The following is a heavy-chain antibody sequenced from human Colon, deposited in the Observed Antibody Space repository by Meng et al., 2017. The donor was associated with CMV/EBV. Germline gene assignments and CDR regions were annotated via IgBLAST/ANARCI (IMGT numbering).Heavy chain of an antibody. CDR1: GFAFSGYS. Sequence: GESLKISCSASGFAFSGYSMNWVRQAPGSGLEWVAHITKSGTLYYADSVKGRFAISRDNAKNSLSLQMNSLRAEDTALYYCAREAGGSGKRDAFDIWGQGTMVTVSS. CDR2: ITKSGTL. CDR3: AREAGGSGKRDAFDI. J-gene: IGHJ3*02. V-gene: IGHV3-69-1*01. D-gene: IGHD2-15*01.